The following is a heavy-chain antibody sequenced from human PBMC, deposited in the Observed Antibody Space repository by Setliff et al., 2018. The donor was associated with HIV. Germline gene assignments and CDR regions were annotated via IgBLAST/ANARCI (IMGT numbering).Heavy chain of an antibody. D-gene: IGHD3-16*01. Sequence: ASVKVSCKASGYTFTDYFMNWMRQAPGQRLEWMGWINAGNGNTKYSQKFQGRVTITRDTSASTAYMELSSLRSEDTAVYYCARAAASKNIRGEYYFDYWGQGTLVTVSS. CDR2: INAGNGNT. CDR3: ARAAASKNIRGEYYFDY. J-gene: IGHJ4*02. V-gene: IGHV1-3*01. CDR1: GYTFTDYF.